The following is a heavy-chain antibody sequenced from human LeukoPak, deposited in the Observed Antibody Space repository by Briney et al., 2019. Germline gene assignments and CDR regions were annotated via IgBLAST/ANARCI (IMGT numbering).Heavy chain of an antibody. J-gene: IGHJ4*02. CDR2: ISYDANDK. CDR3: ARGRGQWLVYFDY. Sequence: PGRSLRLSCAASGFTFSSYAMHWVRQAPGKGLEWVAVISYDANDKYYADSVKGRFTISRDNSKNTLYLQMNSLRAEDTAVYYCARGRGQWLVYFDYWGQGTLVTVSS. CDR1: GFTFSSYA. D-gene: IGHD6-19*01. V-gene: IGHV3-30-3*01.